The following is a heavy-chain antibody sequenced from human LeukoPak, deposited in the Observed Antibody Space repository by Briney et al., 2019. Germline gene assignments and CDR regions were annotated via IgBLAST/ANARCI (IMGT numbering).Heavy chain of an antibody. CDR3: ASNIPAYDILTGYYSGGAFDI. V-gene: IGHV4-59*01. CDR2: IYYSGST. D-gene: IGHD3-9*01. J-gene: IGHJ3*02. CDR1: GGSISSYY. Sequence: PSETLSLTCTVSGGSISSYYWSWIRQPPGKGLEWIGYIYYSGSTNYRPSLKSRVTISVDTSKNQVSLRLRSVTASDTAVYYCASNIPAYDILTGYYSGGAFDIWGQGTMVTASS.